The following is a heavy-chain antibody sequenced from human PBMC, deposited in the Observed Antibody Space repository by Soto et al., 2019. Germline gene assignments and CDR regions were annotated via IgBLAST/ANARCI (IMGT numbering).Heavy chain of an antibody. CDR1: GFTFSSYG. D-gene: IGHD1-26*01. CDR3: ARGSAFIGLAY. CDR2: IWYDGSNK. Sequence: PGGSLRLSCAASGFTFSSYGMHWVRQAPGKGLEWVAVIWYDGSNKYDTDSVKGRFTISRDNTKDSLYLQMNSLRAEDTAIYYSARGSAFIGLAYWGQGTPVTVSS. J-gene: IGHJ4*02. V-gene: IGHV3-33*01.